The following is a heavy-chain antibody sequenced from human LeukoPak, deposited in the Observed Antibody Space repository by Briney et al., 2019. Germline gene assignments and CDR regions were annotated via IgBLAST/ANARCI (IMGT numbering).Heavy chain of an antibody. CDR2: ISGSGSDI. Sequence: GGSLRLSCAASGFTFSIFSMNWVRQTPGKGLEWVSAISGSGSDIYYADSVKGRFTISRDNPKRSLYLQMNSLRAEDTAVYYCARRTFPNDAFDVWGQGTVVTVSS. CDR1: GFTFSIFS. J-gene: IGHJ3*01. V-gene: IGHV3-21*01. CDR3: ARRTFPNDAFDV. D-gene: IGHD1-7*01.